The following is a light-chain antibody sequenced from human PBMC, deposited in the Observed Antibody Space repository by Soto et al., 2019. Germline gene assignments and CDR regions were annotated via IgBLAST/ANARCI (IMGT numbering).Light chain of an antibody. V-gene: IGKV3-20*01. Sequence: EIVLTHSTGTLSLSPGERATLPCRASQSVSGNYLAWYQQKPGQAPRVLIYSASRRATDIPDRFSGTGSGTDFTLTINRLQPEDVAVYFWQQYGSSLTCGGGTKVDI. CDR1: QSVSGNY. J-gene: IGKJ4*01. CDR2: SAS. CDR3: QQYGSSLT.